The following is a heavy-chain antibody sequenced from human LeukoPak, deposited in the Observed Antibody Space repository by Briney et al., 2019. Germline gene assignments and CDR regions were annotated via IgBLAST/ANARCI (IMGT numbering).Heavy chain of an antibody. D-gene: IGHD3-10*01. J-gene: IGHJ4*02. CDR1: GFTFSNAW. CDR2: IKSKTDGGTT. V-gene: IGHV3-15*01. CDR3: TTEGLLWFGELSGY. Sequence: PGGSLRLSCAASGFTFSNAWMSWVRQAPGKGLEWVGRIKSKTDGGTTDYAAPVKGRFTISRDDSKNTLYLQMNSLKTEDTAVYYCTTEGLLWFGELSGYWGQGTLVTVSS.